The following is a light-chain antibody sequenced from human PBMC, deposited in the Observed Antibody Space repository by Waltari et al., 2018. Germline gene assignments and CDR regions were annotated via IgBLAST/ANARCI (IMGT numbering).Light chain of an antibody. CDR1: ISDVGNKTL. V-gene: IGLV2-23*02. Sequence: QSALTQPASVSGSPGQSITISCSSTISDVGNKTLVAWYQQLPGRAPQLLIYEVDKRPSGISGRFSGSMSGKTASLTISGLQAEDEADYYCCSYVGTVMFGGGTRVTVL. CDR3: CSYVGTVM. CDR2: EVD. J-gene: IGLJ3*02.